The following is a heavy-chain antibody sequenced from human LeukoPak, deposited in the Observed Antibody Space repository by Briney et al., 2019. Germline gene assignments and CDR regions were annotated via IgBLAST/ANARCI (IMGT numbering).Heavy chain of an antibody. V-gene: IGHV1-2*02. D-gene: IGHD3-22*01. CDR3: ARESPRGYYDSSRPPRKYFQH. Sequence: GASVKVSCKASGYTFTGYYMHWVRQAPGQGLEWMGWINPNSGGTNYAQKFQGRVTMTRDTSISTAYMELSRLRSDDTAVYYCARESPRGYYDSSRPPRKYFQHWGQGTLVTVSS. CDR1: GYTFTGYY. J-gene: IGHJ1*01. CDR2: INPNSGGT.